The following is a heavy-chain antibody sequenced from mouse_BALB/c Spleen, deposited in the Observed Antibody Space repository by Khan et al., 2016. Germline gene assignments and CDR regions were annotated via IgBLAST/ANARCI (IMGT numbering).Heavy chain of an antibody. CDR3: AREGFIWFNWDWVAY. V-gene: IGHV3-2*02. D-gene: IGHD4-1*02. Sequence: EVQLVESGPGLVKPSQSLSLTCTVTGYSIPSDYAWNWIRQFPGNKLEWMGYISYSGSTSYNPSLTSRISITRDTSKNQFFRQLNSVTTEDTATYYWAREGFIWFNWDWVAYWGQGTLVTVSA. CDR1: GYSIPSDYA. J-gene: IGHJ3*01. CDR2: ISYSGST.